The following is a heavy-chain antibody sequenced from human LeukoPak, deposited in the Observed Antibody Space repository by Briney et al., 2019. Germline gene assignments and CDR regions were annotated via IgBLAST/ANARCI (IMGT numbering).Heavy chain of an antibody. Sequence: PGGSLRLSCAVSGFTFRNYVMNWVREAPGKGLEWVSGISGSGSNTYYADSVKGRFTISRDNSKNTLYLQMNSLRAEDTAVYYCAREISVAGFYYYGMDVWGQGTTVTVSS. V-gene: IGHV3-23*01. D-gene: IGHD6-19*01. CDR3: AREISVAGFYYYGMDV. CDR1: GFTFRNYV. J-gene: IGHJ6*02. CDR2: ISGSGSNT.